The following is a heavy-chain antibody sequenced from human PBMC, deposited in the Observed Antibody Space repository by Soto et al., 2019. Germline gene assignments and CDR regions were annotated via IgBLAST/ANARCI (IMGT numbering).Heavy chain of an antibody. D-gene: IGHD3-22*01. J-gene: IGHJ4*02. V-gene: IGHV4-31*03. CDR1: GDSIRSGLYY. CDR2: IHYSGTT. CDR3: ARVADDNSGFDY. Sequence: QVQLQQSGPGLVKASQTLSLTCSVSGDSIRSGLYYWTWIRQQPGKVLEWIGNIHYSGTTFYNPSLKIRITTSVDTSRKQFSLNLASVTAADTAVYYCARVADDNSGFDYWGQGTLVTVSS.